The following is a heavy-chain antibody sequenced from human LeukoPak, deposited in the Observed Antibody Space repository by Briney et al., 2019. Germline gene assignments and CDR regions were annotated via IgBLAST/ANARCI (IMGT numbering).Heavy chain of an antibody. J-gene: IGHJ4*02. Sequence: SETLTLSCTVSGASTRTYFWSWVRQPAGKGLEWIGRLYPSGKTNYNPSLESRVMMSIDLSKNQFSLRLSSVTADDTAVYICARDVGSYFDHWGQG. CDR1: GASTRTYF. CDR2: LYPSGKT. CDR3: ARDVGSYFDH. D-gene: IGHD6-19*01. V-gene: IGHV4-4*07.